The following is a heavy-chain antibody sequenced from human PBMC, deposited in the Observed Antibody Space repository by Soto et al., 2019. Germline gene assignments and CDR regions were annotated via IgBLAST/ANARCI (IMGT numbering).Heavy chain of an antibody. D-gene: IGHD3-9*01. CDR3: TTDRTLDILTGYYDFDY. CDR2: IKSKTDGGTT. Sequence: PGGSLRLSCAASGFTFSYAWMNWVRQAPGKGLEWVGRIKSKTDGGTTDYAAPVKGRFTISRDDSKNTLYLQMNSLKTEDTAVYYCTTDRTLDILTGYYDFDYWGQGTLVTVSS. CDR1: GFTFSYAW. V-gene: IGHV3-15*07. J-gene: IGHJ4*02.